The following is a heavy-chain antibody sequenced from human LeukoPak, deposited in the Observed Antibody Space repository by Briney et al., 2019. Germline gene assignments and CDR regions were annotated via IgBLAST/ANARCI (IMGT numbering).Heavy chain of an antibody. CDR3: ARVGYYESSGYYEY. D-gene: IGHD3-22*01. V-gene: IGHV4-39*01. J-gene: IGHJ4*02. CDR2: IYYSGST. Sequence: SETLSLTCTVSGGSISSSSYYWGWIRQPPGKGLEWIGSIYYSGSTYYNPSLKSRVTISVDTSKNQFSLKLSSVTAADTAVYYCARVGYYESSGYYEYWGQGTLVTVSS. CDR1: GGSISSSSYY.